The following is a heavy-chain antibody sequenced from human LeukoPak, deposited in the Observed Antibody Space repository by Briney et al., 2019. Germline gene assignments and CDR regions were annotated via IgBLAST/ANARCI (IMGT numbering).Heavy chain of an antibody. V-gene: IGHV1-24*01. D-gene: IGHD6-19*01. J-gene: IGHJ6*02. CDR2: FDPEDGET. Sequence: ASVKVSCKVSGYTLTELSMHWVRQAPGKGLEWMGGFDPEDGETIYAQKFQCRVTMTEDTSTDTAYMELSSLRSEDTAVYYCATDLKMSSGFYYYYYGMDVWGQGTTVTVSS. CDR3: ATDLKMSSGFYYYYYGMDV. CDR1: GYTLTELS.